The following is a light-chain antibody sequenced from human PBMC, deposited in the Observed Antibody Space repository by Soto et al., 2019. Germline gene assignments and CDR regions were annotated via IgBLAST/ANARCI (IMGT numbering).Light chain of an antibody. Sequence: VLAQSAGTLSLSPGERATLSCRASQSLANSFIAWYQQEPGQAPRLLIYDTSSRASGIPDRFSGSGSGTDFTLTISRLETEDFAVFYCQQYGTSEIILGQGTRLEIK. CDR2: DTS. V-gene: IGKV3-20*01. CDR1: QSLANSF. CDR3: QQYGTSEII. J-gene: IGKJ5*01.